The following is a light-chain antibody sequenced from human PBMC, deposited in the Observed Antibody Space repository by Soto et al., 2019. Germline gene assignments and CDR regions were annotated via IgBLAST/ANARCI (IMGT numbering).Light chain of an antibody. CDR3: MQGTHWPPT. CDR2: RVS. Sequence: DVVMTQSPLSLPVTLGQPASISCRSSQSVVYSDGIAYLTWFQQRPGQSPRRLIYRVSNRDSGVPDRFSGSGSGTDFTLKISRVEAEDVGVYYCMQGTHWPPTFGRGTKVEIQ. CDR1: QSVVYSDGIAY. J-gene: IGKJ1*01. V-gene: IGKV2-30*01.